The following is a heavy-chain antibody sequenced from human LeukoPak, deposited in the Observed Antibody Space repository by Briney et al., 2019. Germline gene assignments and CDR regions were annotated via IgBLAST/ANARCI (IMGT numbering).Heavy chain of an antibody. CDR1: GFTFSNYA. J-gene: IGHJ4*02. D-gene: IGHD3-22*01. V-gene: IGHV3-30*15. CDR3: ARSRVANDSSGYYFKLDY. CDR2: ISFDGTKC. Sequence: GGSLRLSCAASGFTFSNYAVHWVRQAPGKGLEWVAVISFDGTKCYYADSVKGRFTISRDNSNYTLFLHMSSLRAEDTAVYHCARSRVANDSSGYYFKLDYWGQGTLVTVSS.